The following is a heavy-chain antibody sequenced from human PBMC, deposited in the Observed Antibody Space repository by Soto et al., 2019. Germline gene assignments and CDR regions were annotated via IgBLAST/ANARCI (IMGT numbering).Heavy chain of an antibody. CDR2: ISRNGGST. CDR1: GITFSSYD. J-gene: IGHJ3*02. CDR3: VKEGGFYYDSSGPRPGAFDS. V-gene: IGHV3-64D*06. Sequence: GVTLRLTCSASGITFSSYDMHWVRQAPGKGLEYFSAISRNGGSTYYADAVKGRFTISRDNSKNTLYIQMSSLRAEDTAVYYCVKEGGFYYDSSGPRPGAFDSWGQGTMVTVPS. D-gene: IGHD3-22*01.